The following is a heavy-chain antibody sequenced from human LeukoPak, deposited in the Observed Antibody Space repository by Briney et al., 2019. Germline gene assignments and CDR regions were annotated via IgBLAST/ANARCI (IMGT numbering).Heavy chain of an antibody. CDR3: ARRAGAYSHPYDY. D-gene: IGHD4/OR15-4a*01. CDR1: GFTFSDYY. V-gene: IGHV3-53*01. J-gene: IGHJ4*02. Sequence: GGSLRLSRAASGFTFSDYYMSWIRQAPGKGLEWVSFIYSDNTHYSDSVKGRFTISRDNSKNTLYLQMNSLRAEDTAVYYCARRAGAYSHPYDYWGQGTLVTVSS. CDR2: IYSDNT.